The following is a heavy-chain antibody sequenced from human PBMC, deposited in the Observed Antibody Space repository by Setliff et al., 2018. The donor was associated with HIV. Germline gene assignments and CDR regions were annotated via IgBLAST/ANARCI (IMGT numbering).Heavy chain of an antibody. CDR3: ARDPEFTRAPDY. J-gene: IGHJ4*02. CDR1: GYTFTSYG. V-gene: IGHV1-18*01. CDR2: ISAYNGNT. Sequence: ASVKVSCKASGYTFTSYGISWVRQAPGQGLEWMGWISAYNGNTNYAQKLQGRVTMTTDTSTSTAYMELRSLRSDDKAVYYCARDPEFTRAPDYWGQGTLVTVSS. D-gene: IGHD2-15*01.